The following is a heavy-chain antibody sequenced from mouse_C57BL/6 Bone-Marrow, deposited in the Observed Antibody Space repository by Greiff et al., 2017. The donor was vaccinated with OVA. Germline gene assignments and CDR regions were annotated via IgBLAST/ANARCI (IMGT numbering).Heavy chain of an antibody. CDR2: ISDGGSYT. CDR1: GFTFSSYA. V-gene: IGHV5-4*03. Sequence: EVKLVESGGGLVKPGGSLKLSCAASGFTFSSYAMSWVRQTPEKRLEWVATISDGGSYTYYPDNVKGRFTISRDNAKNNLYLQMSHLKSEDTAVYYCARWLLRLWSAYWGQGTLVTVSA. D-gene: IGHD2-3*01. CDR3: ARWLLRLWSAY. J-gene: IGHJ3*01.